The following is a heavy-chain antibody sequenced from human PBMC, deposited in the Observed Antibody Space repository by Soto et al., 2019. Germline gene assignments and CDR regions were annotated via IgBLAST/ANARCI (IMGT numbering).Heavy chain of an antibody. CDR1: GGSISSSIYY. J-gene: IGHJ5*02. V-gene: IGHV4-39*01. CDR3: VLGWSGYCYGLFAP. D-gene: IGHD5-18*01. CDR2: IYYIGST. Sequence: SETLSLTCTVSGGSISSSIYYWGWIRHPPGNGLEWIGSIYYIGSTYYNPSLKSRVTISVDTSKNQFSLKLSSVTAADTAVYYCVLGWSGYCYGLFAPWGPGTMVTVYS.